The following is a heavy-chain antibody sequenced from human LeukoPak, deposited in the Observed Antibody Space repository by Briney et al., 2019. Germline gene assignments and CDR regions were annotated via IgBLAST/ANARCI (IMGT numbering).Heavy chain of an antibody. CDR3: ARDLTQATGWFDP. Sequence: GASVKVSCMASGYTFTSYYMHWVRQAPGQGLEWMGIINPSGGSTSYAQKFQGRVTMTRDTSTSTVYMELSSLRSEDTAVYYCARDLTQATGWFDPWGQGTLVTVSS. V-gene: IGHV1-46*01. CDR2: INPSGGST. CDR1: GYTFTSYY. J-gene: IGHJ5*02.